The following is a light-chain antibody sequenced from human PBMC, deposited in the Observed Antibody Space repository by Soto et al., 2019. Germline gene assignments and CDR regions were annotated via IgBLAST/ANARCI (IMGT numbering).Light chain of an antibody. J-gene: IGKJ1*01. CDR2: STS. V-gene: IGKV1-39*01. CDR1: QNIDNY. Sequence: IRLTQSPSSLSASVGDRVTVSCRSSQNIDNYLNWYVQRPGKAPELLIYSTSNLKSGVPSRFRGSGSGTDFSLTINSLQSEYFATYYCQQSSNIPWTFGQGTKVEIK. CDR3: QQSSNIPWT.